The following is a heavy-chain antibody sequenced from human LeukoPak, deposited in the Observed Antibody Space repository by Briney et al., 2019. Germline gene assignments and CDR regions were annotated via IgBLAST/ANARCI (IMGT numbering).Heavy chain of an antibody. V-gene: IGHV3-23*01. CDR1: GFTFSNYA. CDR2: ISGSGGRT. D-gene: IGHD6-19*01. J-gene: IGHJ4*02. CDR3: AKEQWLPFFDY. Sequence: GGSLRLSCAASGFTFSNYAITWVRQAPGKGLEWVSSISGSGGRTYYADSVKGRFTISRDNSKNTLYLQMNSLRAEDTAVYYCAKEQWLPFFDYWGQGTLVTVSS.